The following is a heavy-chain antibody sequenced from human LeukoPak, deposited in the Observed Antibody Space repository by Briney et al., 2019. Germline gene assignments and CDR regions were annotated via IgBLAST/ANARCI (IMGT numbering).Heavy chain of an antibody. CDR3: ARHRHSHHYDY. V-gene: IGHV4-39*01. J-gene: IGHJ4*02. CDR1: GGSISSSSDYY. Sequence: SETLSLTCTVSGGSISSSSDYYWGWVRQPPGKGLEWIGSISYSWTTYYNPSLKSRVTISADTSNNQFSLKLTSLTAADTAVYYCARHRHSHHYDYWGQGTLVTVSS. D-gene: IGHD5-18*01. CDR2: ISYSWTT.